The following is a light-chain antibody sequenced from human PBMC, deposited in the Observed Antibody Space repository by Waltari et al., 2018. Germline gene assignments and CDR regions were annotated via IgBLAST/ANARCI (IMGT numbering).Light chain of an antibody. CDR2: SNK. CDR3: AAWEDSLNGGV. V-gene: IGLV1-44*01. Sequence: QSVLTQPPSASGTPGQRVAISCSGRSSNIGSNTVNWYQQLPGTAPKLLIYSNKRRPSGVPERCSGAKSGTSASLAISGLQSEDEADYYCAAWEDSLNGGVFGGGTKLTVL. J-gene: IGLJ3*02. CDR1: SSNIGSNT.